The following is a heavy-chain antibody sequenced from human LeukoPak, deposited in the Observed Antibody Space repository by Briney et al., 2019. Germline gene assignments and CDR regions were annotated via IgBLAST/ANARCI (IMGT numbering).Heavy chain of an antibody. D-gene: IGHD3-16*01. J-gene: IGHJ4*02. CDR1: GGSISSYY. CDR2: IYTTGST. V-gene: IGHV4-4*07. Sequence: SETLSLTCTVSGGSISSYYWTWIRQPAGKGLEWIGRIYTTGSTNFNPSLKSRVAMSVDMSKSQFSLKLSSVTAADTAVYYCAREEHVGANFDYWGQGTLVTVSS. CDR3: AREEHVGANFDY.